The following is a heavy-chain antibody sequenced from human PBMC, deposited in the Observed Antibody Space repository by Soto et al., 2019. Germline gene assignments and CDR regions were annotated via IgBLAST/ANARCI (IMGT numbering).Heavy chain of an antibody. CDR3: AKDRVIQLLPIWPDP. J-gene: IGHJ5*02. Sequence: QVHLVESGGGVLQPGTSLRLSCVASGFSFSNYGMXWVRQAPGXGLEWVAFVSSDGNNKYYAESVKGRFTISRDNSKNTLFLQVDRLTVDDTAVYYCAKDRVIQLLPIWPDPWGQGTLVTVSS. V-gene: IGHV3-30*18. D-gene: IGHD2-2*01. CDR2: VSSDGNNK. CDR1: GFSFSNYG.